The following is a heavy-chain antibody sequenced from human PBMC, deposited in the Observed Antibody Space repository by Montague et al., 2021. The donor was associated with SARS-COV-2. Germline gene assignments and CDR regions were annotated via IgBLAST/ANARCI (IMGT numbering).Heavy chain of an antibody. J-gene: IGHJ6*02. Sequence: SETLSLTCAVYGGSCSGYYWSWIRQPPGKGLEWIGEINHSGSTNYNPSLKSRVTISVDTSKNQFSLKLSSVTAADTAVYYCARVRAVPAAMRIFSLGRSYYGMDVWGQGTTVTVSS. CDR1: GGSCSGYY. CDR3: ARVRAVPAAMRIFSLGRSYYGMDV. V-gene: IGHV4-34*01. CDR2: INHSGST. D-gene: IGHD2-2*01.